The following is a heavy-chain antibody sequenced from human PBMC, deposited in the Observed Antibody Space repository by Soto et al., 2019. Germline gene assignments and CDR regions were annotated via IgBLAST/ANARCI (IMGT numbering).Heavy chain of an antibody. CDR1: GFTFSNYA. J-gene: IGHJ3*01. CDR2: ISYDGSNK. D-gene: IGHD1-26*01. V-gene: IGHV3-30-3*01. CDR3: ARDRTYSGSYTRF. Sequence: QVQLVESGGGVVQPGRSLRLSCAASGFTFSNYAMHWVRQAPGKGLEWVATISYDGSNKYYADSVRGRFTISRDNSKNTLYLQMNSLRSEDTAVYYCARDRTYSGSYTRFWGQGTMVTVS.